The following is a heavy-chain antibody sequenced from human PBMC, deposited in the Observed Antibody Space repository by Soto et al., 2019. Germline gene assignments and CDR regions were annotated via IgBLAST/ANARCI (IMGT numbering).Heavy chain of an antibody. CDR1: GASIFSYY. V-gene: IGHV4-59*08. Sequence: QVQLQESGPGLVKPSETLSLTCTVSGASIFSYYWTWIRQPPGKGLEWIGYIHYTGSTNYNPSLKSRVTISVDTSKNQFSLELSSVTAADTAVYYCASLWGRYDYVWQSYHPSFFDYWGQGTLVTVSS. D-gene: IGHD3-16*02. CDR3: ASLWGRYDYVWQSYHPSFFDY. J-gene: IGHJ4*02. CDR2: IHYTGST.